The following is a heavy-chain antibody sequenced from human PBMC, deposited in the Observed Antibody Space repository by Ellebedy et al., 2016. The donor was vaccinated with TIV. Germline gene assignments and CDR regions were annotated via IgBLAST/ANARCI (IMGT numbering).Heavy chain of an antibody. V-gene: IGHV4-31*03. CDR2: IYYSGST. CDR1: GGSIRSSGYY. CDR3: ARESNSELHFDY. J-gene: IGHJ4*02. Sequence: LRLSCTVSGGSIRSSGYYWSWIRQHPGKGLEWIGYIYYSGSTYYNPSLKSRVTISVDTSKNQFSLKLSSVTAADTAVYYCARESNSELHFDYWGQGTLVTVSS. D-gene: IGHD4-11*01.